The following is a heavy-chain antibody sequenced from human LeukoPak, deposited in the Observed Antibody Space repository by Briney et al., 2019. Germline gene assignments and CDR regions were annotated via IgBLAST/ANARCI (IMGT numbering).Heavy chain of an antibody. CDR1: GFTVSSNS. V-gene: IGHV3-66*01. Sequence: GGSLRLSCAASGFTVSSNSMNWVRQAPGKGLEWVSVIYRGGNTYYADSVKGRFTISRDNSKNTLYLQMNSLRAEDTAVYYCARLWFGELAFDYWGQGTLVTVSS. J-gene: IGHJ4*02. CDR3: ARLWFGELAFDY. D-gene: IGHD3-10*01. CDR2: IYRGGNT.